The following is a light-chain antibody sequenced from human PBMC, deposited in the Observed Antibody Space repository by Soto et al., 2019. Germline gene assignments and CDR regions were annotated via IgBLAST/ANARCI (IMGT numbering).Light chain of an antibody. J-gene: IGLJ3*02. CDR2: EVI. Sequence: QSVLTQPPSASGSPGQSGTISCTGSRSDIGDSNYVSWYQQHPRKAPKLIISEVINRPSGVPDRFSASKSSNTASLTISGLQAEDEAEYYCASKAGSSRHVVFGGGTKLTVL. CDR3: ASKAGSSRHVV. CDR1: RSDIGDSNY. V-gene: IGLV2-8*01.